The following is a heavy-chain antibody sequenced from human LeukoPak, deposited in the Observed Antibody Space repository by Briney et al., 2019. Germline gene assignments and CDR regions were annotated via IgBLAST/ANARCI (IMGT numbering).Heavy chain of an antibody. D-gene: IGHD3-22*01. CDR3: ARGSTYYYDSRGYSPRNWFDP. Sequence: ASVKVSCKASGYTFTGYYMHWVRQAPGQGLEWMGWINPNSGGTNYAQKFQGRVTMTRDTSISTAYMELSRLRSDDTAVYYCARGSTYYYDSRGYSPRNWFDPWGQGTLVTVSS. CDR1: GYTFTGYY. J-gene: IGHJ5*02. V-gene: IGHV1-2*02. CDR2: INPNSGGT.